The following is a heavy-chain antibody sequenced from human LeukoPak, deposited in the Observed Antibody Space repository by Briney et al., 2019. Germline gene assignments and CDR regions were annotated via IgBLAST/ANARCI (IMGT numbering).Heavy chain of an antibody. D-gene: IGHD4-17*01. V-gene: IGHV3-49*03. Sequence: GGSLRLSGTSVGFSFGDYAVGWFRRAPGKGLEWVGYISSKAFGATPQYAPSVRGRFTISRDDSKSIAHLQMNSLKTEDTAVYYCTRNTVTVHFDYWGQGTPVTVSS. CDR1: GFSFGDYA. CDR2: ISSKAFGATP. CDR3: TRNTVTVHFDY. J-gene: IGHJ4*02.